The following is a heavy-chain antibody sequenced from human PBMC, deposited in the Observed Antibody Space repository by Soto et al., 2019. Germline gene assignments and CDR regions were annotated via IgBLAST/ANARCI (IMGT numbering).Heavy chain of an antibody. CDR3: AKGYSYSVCDY. J-gene: IGHJ4*02. D-gene: IGHD5-18*01. V-gene: IGHV3-30*18. CDR2: ISYDGSNK. Sequence: QVQLVESGGGVVQPGRSLRLSCAASGFTFSSYGMHWVRQAPGKGLEWVAVISYDGSNKYYADSVKGRFTISRDNSKNALDLQINGLGAEDTALYHCAKGYSYSVCDYWGQGTLVTVSS. CDR1: GFTFSSYG.